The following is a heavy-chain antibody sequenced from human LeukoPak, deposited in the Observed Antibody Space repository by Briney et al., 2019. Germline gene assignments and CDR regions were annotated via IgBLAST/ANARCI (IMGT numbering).Heavy chain of an antibody. CDR2: IDPSDSYT. CDR3: ARTVGATVWFDP. D-gene: IGHD1-26*01. J-gene: IGHJ5*02. CDR1: GYSFTSYW. Sequence: GEALQISCKGSGYSFTSYWISWGRPLPGKGLEWMGRIDPSDSYTNYSPSFQGHVTISADKSISTAYLQWSSLKASDTAMYYCARTVGATVWFDPWGQGTLVTVSS. V-gene: IGHV5-10-1*01.